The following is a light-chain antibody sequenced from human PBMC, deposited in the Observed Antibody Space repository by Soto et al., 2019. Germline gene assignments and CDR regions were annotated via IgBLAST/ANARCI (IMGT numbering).Light chain of an antibody. J-gene: IGKJ1*01. CDR3: QKYNSAPMWT. V-gene: IGKV1-27*01. CDR1: QGISNY. CDR2: AAS. Sequence: DIQMTQSPSSLSASVGDRVTITCRASQGISNYLAWYQQKPGKVPKLLIYAASTLQSGVPSRFSGSGSGTDFTLTNSSLHAEDVATYYCQKYNSAPMWTFGQGTKVEIK.